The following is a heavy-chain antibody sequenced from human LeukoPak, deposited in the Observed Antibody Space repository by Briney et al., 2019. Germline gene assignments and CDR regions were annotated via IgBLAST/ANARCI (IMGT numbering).Heavy chain of an antibody. Sequence: GGSLRLSCAASGFTFSSYWMHWVRQAPGKGLVWVSRIKSDGSITSYADSVKGRFTISRDNAKNTLYLQMNSLRAEDTAVYYCAKSFGPVIAAAGTGADWGQGTLVTVSS. CDR3: AKSFGPVIAAAGTGAD. D-gene: IGHD6-13*01. J-gene: IGHJ4*02. CDR1: GFTFSSYW. V-gene: IGHV3-74*01. CDR2: IKSDGSIT.